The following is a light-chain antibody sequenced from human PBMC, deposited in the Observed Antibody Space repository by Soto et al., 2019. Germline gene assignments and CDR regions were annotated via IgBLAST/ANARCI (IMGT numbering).Light chain of an antibody. CDR1: SSNIGRNT. CDR3: AAWDDSLNGQGV. V-gene: IGLV1-44*01. Sequence: QSVLTQPPSASGTPGQRVSISCSGSSSNIGRNTVNWYQQLPGTAPKVLIYSNDQRPSGVPDRFSGSKSGTSASLAISGLQSEDKADYYCAAWDDSLNGQGVFGGGTKLTVL. J-gene: IGLJ3*02. CDR2: SND.